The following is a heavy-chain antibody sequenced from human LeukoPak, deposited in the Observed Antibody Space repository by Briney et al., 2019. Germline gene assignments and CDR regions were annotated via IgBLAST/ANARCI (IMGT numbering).Heavy chain of an antibody. J-gene: IGHJ4*02. CDR3: ARAEQLVDY. Sequence: SETLSLTCTVSGGSISNYYWSWIRQPPGKGLEWIGYIYYSGSTNYNPSLKSRVTISVDTSKNQFSLKLSSVTAADTAVYYCARAEQLVDYWGQGTLVIVSS. D-gene: IGHD6-6*01. CDR1: GGSISNYY. CDR2: IYYSGST. V-gene: IGHV4-59*12.